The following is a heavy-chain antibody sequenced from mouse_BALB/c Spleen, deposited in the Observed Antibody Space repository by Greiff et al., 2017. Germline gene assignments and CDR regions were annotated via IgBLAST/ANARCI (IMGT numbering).Heavy chain of an antibody. CDR2: ISSGGGST. CDR1: GFAFSSYD. J-gene: IGHJ4*01. Sequence: DAHLVESGGGLVKPGGSLKLSCAASGFAFSSYDMSWVRQTPEKRLEWVAYISSGGGSTYYPDTVKGRFTISRDNAKNTLYLQMSSLKSEDTAMYYCARFTNYYAMDYWGQGTSVTVSS. V-gene: IGHV5-12-1*01. CDR3: ARFTNYYAMDY. D-gene: IGHD2-12*01.